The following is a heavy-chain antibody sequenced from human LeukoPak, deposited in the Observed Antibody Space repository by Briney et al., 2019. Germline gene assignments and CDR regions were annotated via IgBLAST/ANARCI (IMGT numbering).Heavy chain of an antibody. J-gene: IGHJ4*02. CDR3: ARGSLAYSSSWDEGTATGVQLNHFDY. CDR2: INPSGGST. V-gene: IGHV1-46*01. D-gene: IGHD6-13*01. Sequence: ASVKVSCKASGYTFTSYYMHWVRQAPGQGLEWMGIINPSGGSTSYAQKFQGRVTMTRDTSTSTAYMELRSLRSDDTAVYYCARGSLAYSSSWDEGTATGVQLNHFDYWGQGTLVTVSS. CDR1: GYTFTSYY.